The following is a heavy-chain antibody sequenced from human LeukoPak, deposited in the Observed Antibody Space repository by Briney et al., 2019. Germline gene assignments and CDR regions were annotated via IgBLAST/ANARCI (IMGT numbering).Heavy chain of an antibody. CDR2: IYYSGSTKYNPSLIYCSGST. CDR3: ARHLYSSGWYGAFDI. D-gene: IGHD6-19*01. Sequence: ASETLSLTRTVSGDSLSNYYASWVPHPPGKGRECIGYIYYSGSTKYNPSLIYCSGSTNYNPSLKSRVTISVDTSKNQFSLKLSSVTAADTAVYYCARHLYSSGWYGAFDIWGQGTMVTVSS. J-gene: IGHJ3*02. V-gene: IGHV4-59*08. CDR1: GDSLSNYY.